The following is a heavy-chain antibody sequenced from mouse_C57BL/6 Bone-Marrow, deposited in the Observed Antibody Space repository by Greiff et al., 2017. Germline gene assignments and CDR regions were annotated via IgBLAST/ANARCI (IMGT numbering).Heavy chain of an antibody. D-gene: IGHD1-1*02. Sequence: EVKVVESGGGLVKPGGSLKLSCAASGFTFSDYGMHWVRQAPEKGLEWVAYISRGSSTIYYADTVKGRFTISRDNAKNTVFLQMTSLRSEVTGMDYCVRQWYYSDYWGQGTTLTVSS. CDR2: ISRGSSTI. CDR3: VRQWYYSDY. J-gene: IGHJ2*01. CDR1: GFTFSDYG. V-gene: IGHV5-17*01.